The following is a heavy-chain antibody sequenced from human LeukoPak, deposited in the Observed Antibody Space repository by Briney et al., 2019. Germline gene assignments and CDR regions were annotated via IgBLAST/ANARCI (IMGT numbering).Heavy chain of an antibody. CDR2: IIPIFGTA. Sequence: GASVKVSCEASGGTFSSYAISWVRQAPGQGLEWMGGIIPIFGTANYAQKFQGRVTITADESTSTAYMELSSLRSEDTAVYYCARARDYYDSSGYYRGFDPWGQGTLVTVSS. CDR1: GGTFSSYA. J-gene: IGHJ5*02. D-gene: IGHD3-22*01. V-gene: IGHV1-69*13. CDR3: ARARDYYDSSGYYRGFDP.